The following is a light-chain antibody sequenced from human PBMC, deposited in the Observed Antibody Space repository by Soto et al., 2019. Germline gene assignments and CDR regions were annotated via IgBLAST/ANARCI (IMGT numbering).Light chain of an antibody. J-gene: IGLJ1*01. CDR3: AAWDDSLNGYV. Sequence: QSVLTQPPSASGTPGQRVTISCSGSNSNVGSNTVHWYQHLPGTAPKLLIYSNNQRPSGVPDRFSGSKSGTSASLAISGLQSEDEADYYCAAWDDSLNGYVFGTGTKLTVL. CDR1: NSNVGSNT. V-gene: IGLV1-44*01. CDR2: SNN.